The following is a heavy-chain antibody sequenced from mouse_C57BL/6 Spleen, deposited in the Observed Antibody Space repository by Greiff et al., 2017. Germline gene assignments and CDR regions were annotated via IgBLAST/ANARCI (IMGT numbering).Heavy chain of an antibody. V-gene: IGHV1-19*01. J-gene: IGHJ4*01. Sequence: EVQLVESGPVLVKPGASVKMSCKASGYTFTDYYMNWVKQSHGKSLEWIGVINPYNGGTSYNQKFKGKATLTVDKSSSTAYMELNSLTSEDSAVYYCARELLYAMDYWGQGTSVTVSS. CDR1: GYTFTDYY. CDR3: ARELLYAMDY. CDR2: INPYNGGT.